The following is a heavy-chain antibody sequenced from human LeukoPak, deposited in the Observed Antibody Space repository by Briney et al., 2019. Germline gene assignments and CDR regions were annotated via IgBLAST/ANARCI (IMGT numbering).Heavy chain of an antibody. J-gene: IGHJ6*03. CDR2: ITPVFGTV. D-gene: IGHD1/OR15-1a*01. CDR3: AKGGNIRVLDYYYYMDV. Sequence: SVKVSCKASGGTFSSYIINWVRQAPGQGLEWMGGITPVFGTVNYAQKFQGRVTITADKSTSTAYMELNSLRSEDTAVYYCAKGGNIRVLDYYYYMDVWGKGTTVTVSS. CDR1: GGTFSSYI. V-gene: IGHV1-69*06.